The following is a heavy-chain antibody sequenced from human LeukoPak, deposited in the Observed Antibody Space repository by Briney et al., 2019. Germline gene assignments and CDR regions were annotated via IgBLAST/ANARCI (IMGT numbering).Heavy chain of an antibody. Sequence: SVKVSCKASGGTFSSYAISWVRQAPGQGLEWMGRIIPIFGIANYAQKFQGRVTITADKSTSTAYMELSSLRSEDTAVYYCAREVVTTNRNWFDPWGQGTLVTVPS. CDR2: IIPIFGIA. V-gene: IGHV1-69*04. J-gene: IGHJ5*02. D-gene: IGHD4-11*01. CDR1: GGTFSSYA. CDR3: AREVVTTNRNWFDP.